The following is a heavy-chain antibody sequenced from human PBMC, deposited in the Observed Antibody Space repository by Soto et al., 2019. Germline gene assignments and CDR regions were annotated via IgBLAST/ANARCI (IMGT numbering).Heavy chain of an antibody. Sequence: QVQLVQSGAEVKKPGASVKVSCKASGYTFTSYGISWVRQAPGQGLEWMGWISAYNGNTNYAQKLHGRVTMTTDTSTSTAYMELRSLRSDDTAVYYCARDQAYYDSSGYWPLDYWGQGTLVTVSS. CDR2: ISAYNGNT. CDR1: GYTFTSYG. CDR3: ARDQAYYDSSGYWPLDY. V-gene: IGHV1-18*01. D-gene: IGHD3-22*01. J-gene: IGHJ4*02.